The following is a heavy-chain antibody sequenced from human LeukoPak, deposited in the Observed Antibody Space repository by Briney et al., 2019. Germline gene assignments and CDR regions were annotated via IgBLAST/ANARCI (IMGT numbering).Heavy chain of an antibody. D-gene: IGHD5-18*01. J-gene: IGHJ4*02. CDR2: IYTSGST. Sequence: SETLSLTCTVSGGSINSGNYYWSWIRQPAGKGLEWIGRIYTSGSTYYNPSLKSRVTISVDTSKNQFSLNLSSVTAADTAVYYCARISGYSYAHFDYWGQGTLVTVSS. CDR1: GGSINSGNYY. CDR3: ARISGYSYAHFDY. V-gene: IGHV4-61*02.